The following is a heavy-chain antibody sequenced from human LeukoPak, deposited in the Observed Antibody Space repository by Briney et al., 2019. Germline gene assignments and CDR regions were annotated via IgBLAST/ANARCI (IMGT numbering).Heavy chain of an antibody. CDR2: THTSGST. Sequence: SETLSLTCTCAGGSISSYYWSWIRQPAGKGLEWVGRTHTSGSTNYNPSLKSRVTMSVDTSKNQFSLNLNPVTAADTAVYYCASITFGGVLDYWGQGTLVTVSS. D-gene: IGHD3-16*01. V-gene: IGHV4-4*07. CDR1: GGSISSYY. CDR3: ASITFGGVLDY. J-gene: IGHJ4*02.